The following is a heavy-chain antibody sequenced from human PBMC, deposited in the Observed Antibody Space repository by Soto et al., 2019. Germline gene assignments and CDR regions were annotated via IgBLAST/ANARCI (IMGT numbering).Heavy chain of an antibody. D-gene: IGHD2-21*01. CDR2: IYASGST. CDR3: ARCIKVNPQSTKWFDP. V-gene: IGHV4-4*07. CDR1: GDSISSYY. J-gene: IGHJ5*02. Sequence: SETLSLTCIVSGDSISSYYWNWIRQPAGKGLEWIGRIYASGSTNYNPSLRSRVTMSVDTSKNQFSLKMTSVTAADTAVYYCARCIKVNPQSTKWFDPWGQGTLVTVSS.